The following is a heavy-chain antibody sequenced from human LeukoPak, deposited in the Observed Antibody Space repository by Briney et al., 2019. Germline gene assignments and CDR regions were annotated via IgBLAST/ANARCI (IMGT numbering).Heavy chain of an antibody. CDR3: AKYEGDYYDSSGYHTGAFDI. CDR1: GFTFSSYA. D-gene: IGHD3-22*01. V-gene: IGHV3-23*01. J-gene: IGHJ3*02. Sequence: GGSLRLSCAASGFTFSSYAMSWVRQAPGKGLEWVSAISGSGGSTYYADSVKGRFTISSDNSKNTLYLQMNSLRAEDTAVYYCAKYEGDYYDSSGYHTGAFDIWGQGTMVTVSS. CDR2: ISGSGGST.